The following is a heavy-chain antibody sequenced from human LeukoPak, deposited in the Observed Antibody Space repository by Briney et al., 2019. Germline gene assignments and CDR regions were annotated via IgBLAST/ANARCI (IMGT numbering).Heavy chain of an antibody. CDR1: AYMFANYW. V-gene: IGHV5-51*01. D-gene: IGHD4-17*01. CDR3: ARQSSDSDYGSSMDV. CDR2: IYPADSDT. Sequence: GESLKISCKGSAYMFANYWIGWVRQMPWKGLEWMGIIYPADSDTRYSPSFQGQVNMSVDKSTSTAFLHWSSLKVSDTAIYYCARQSSDSDYGSSMDVWGQGTTVTVSS. J-gene: IGHJ6*02.